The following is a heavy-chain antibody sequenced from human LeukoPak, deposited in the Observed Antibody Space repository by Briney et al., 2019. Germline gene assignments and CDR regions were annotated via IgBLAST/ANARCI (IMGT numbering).Heavy chain of an antibody. CDR2: IYYSGST. V-gene: IGHV4-39*07. D-gene: IGHD3-16*01. Sequence: SETLSLTCTVSGGSIRSSSYYWGWIRQPPGKGLEWIGSIYYSGSTYYNPSLKSRVTISVDTSNNQFSLKLSSVTAADTAVYYCARGVPNVWGRPNWFDPWGQGTLVTVSS. CDR3: ARGVPNVWGRPNWFDP. CDR1: GGSIRSSSYY. J-gene: IGHJ5*02.